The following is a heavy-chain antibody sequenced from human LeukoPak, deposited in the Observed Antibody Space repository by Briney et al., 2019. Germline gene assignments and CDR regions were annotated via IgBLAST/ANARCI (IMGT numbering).Heavy chain of an antibody. Sequence: MPSETLSLTCTVSGGSISSSSNYWGWIRQPPGKGLEWIGTIYSTGNTYYNPSLKSRLTISVDTSKNQFSLKLSSVTAADTAVYYCARAPGGVCGGDCLNWFDPWGQGTLVTVSS. CDR3: ARAPGGVCGGDCLNWFDP. CDR2: IYSTGNT. V-gene: IGHV4-39*01. J-gene: IGHJ5*02. CDR1: GGSISSSSNY. D-gene: IGHD2-21*02.